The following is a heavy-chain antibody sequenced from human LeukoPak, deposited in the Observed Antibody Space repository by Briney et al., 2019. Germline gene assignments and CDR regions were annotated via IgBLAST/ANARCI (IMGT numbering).Heavy chain of an antibody. J-gene: IGHJ5*02. CDR1: GFTFSSYW. CDR2: INSDGSST. D-gene: IGHD2-2*01. CDR3: ARGVGYCSSTSCYWWFDP. V-gene: IGHV3-74*01. Sequence: GGSLRLSCAASGFTFSSYWMHWVRQAPGKGPVWVSRINSDGSSTSYADSVKGRFTISRDNAKNTLYLQMNSLRAEDTAVYYCARGVGYCSSTSCYWWFDPWGQGTLVTVSS.